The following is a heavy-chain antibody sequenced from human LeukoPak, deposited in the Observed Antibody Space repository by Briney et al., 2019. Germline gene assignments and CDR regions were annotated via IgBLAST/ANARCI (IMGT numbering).Heavy chain of an antibody. V-gene: IGHV5-51*01. CDR2: IYPGDSDT. J-gene: IGHJ3*02. CDR1: GYSFTSYW. CDR3: ARRSDIVVVPAAMRDAFDI. Sequence: GESLKISCKGSGYSFTSYWIGWVRQMPGKGLEWMGIIYPGDSDTRYSPSFQGQVTISADKSISTAYLQWSSLKASYTAMYYCARRSDIVVVPAAMRDAFDIWGQGTMVTVSS. D-gene: IGHD2-2*01.